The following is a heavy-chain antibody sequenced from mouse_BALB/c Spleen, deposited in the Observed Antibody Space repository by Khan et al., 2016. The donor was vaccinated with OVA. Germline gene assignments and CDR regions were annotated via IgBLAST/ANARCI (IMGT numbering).Heavy chain of an antibody. CDR1: GFTFSDYG. V-gene: IGHV5-15*02. CDR3: VRGGGTAPFAY. Sequence: EVELVESGGGLVQPGGSRKLSCAASGFTFSDYGMAWVRQAPGKGPEWVAFISDLAYTIYYADTVTGRFTIPRENAKTILYLELSSLRSEDTAMYYCVRGGGTAPFAYWGLGTLVTVSA. D-gene: IGHD1-2*01. CDR2: ISDLAYTI. J-gene: IGHJ3*01.